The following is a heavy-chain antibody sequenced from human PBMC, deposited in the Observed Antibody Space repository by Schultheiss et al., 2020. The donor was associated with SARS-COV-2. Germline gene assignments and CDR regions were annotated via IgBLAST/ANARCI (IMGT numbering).Heavy chain of an antibody. CDR1: GGTFSSYG. V-gene: IGHV1-69*13. J-gene: IGHJ4*02. CDR3: AGQWLVLGYFDY. Sequence: SVKVSCKASGGTFSSYGISWVRQAPGQGLEWMGGIIPIFGTANYAQKFQGRVTITADESTSTAYMELSSLRSEDTAVYYCAGQWLVLGYFDYWGQGTLVTVS. D-gene: IGHD6-19*01. CDR2: IIPIFGTA.